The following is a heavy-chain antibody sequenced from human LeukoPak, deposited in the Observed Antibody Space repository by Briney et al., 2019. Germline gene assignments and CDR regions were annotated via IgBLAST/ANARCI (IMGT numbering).Heavy chain of an antibody. J-gene: IGHJ5*02. Sequence: SETLSLTCTVSGGPISSSSYYWGWIRQPPGKGLEWIGSIFYSGSTYYNPSLKSRVTISVDTSKNQFSLKLSSVTAADTAVYYCARLAYYDILTGSPSALDPSGQGTLVTVSS. CDR3: ARLAYYDILTGSPSALDP. CDR2: IFYSGST. D-gene: IGHD3-9*01. V-gene: IGHV4-39*01. CDR1: GGPISSSSYY.